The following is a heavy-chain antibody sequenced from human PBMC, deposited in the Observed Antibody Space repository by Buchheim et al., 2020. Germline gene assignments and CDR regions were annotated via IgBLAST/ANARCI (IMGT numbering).Heavy chain of an antibody. J-gene: IGHJ4*02. CDR2: ISASGGGP. CDR1: GFSFSTYA. V-gene: IGHV3-23*01. Sequence: EVQLLESGGGLVQPGGSLRLSCAASGFSFSTYAMSWVRQAPGKGLEWVSAISASGGGPYYADSVKGRFTISRDNSKHQLSLQMSSLRGDDTALYYCVKSRGDAFPNEADYWGQGTL. D-gene: IGHD5-24*01. CDR3: VKSRGDAFPNEADY.